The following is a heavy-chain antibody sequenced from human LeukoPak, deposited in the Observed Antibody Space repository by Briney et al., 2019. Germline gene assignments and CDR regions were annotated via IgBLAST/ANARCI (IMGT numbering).Heavy chain of an antibody. CDR1: GGSISSSNW. CDR3: ARSGYCSSPSSCYNWFDP. D-gene: IGHD2-2*01. V-gene: IGHV4-39*02. CDR2: IYFSGTT. Sequence: SETLSLTCAVSGGSISSSNWWSWVRQPPGKGLEWIASIYFSGTTHYNPSLKSRTTISLDTSRNYFSLNLNSVTAADTAVYYCARSGYCSSPSSCYNWFDPWGQGTLVTVSS. J-gene: IGHJ5*02.